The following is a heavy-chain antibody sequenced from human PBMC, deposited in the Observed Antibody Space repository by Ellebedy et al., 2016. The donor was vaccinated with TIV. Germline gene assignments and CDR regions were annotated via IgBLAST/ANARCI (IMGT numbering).Heavy chain of an antibody. CDR3: ERDQWELPEKPTPGIDW. CDR2: ISGYNGYR. V-gene: IGHV1-18*01. Sequence: ASVKVSCKASGYTFTSYGISWVRQVPGHGLEWMGWISGYNGYRNYAQKFQDRVTMTTDTSTDTVYMELSRLTYDDTAVYYCERDQWELPEKPTPGIDWWGQGTLVTVSS. D-gene: IGHD1-26*01. J-gene: IGHJ4*02. CDR1: GYTFTSYG.